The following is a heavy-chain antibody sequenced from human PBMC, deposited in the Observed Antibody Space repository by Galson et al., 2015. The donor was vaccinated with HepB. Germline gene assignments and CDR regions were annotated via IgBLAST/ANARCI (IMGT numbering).Heavy chain of an antibody. CDR2: ISAYNGNT. CDR3: ARGIRYFDWSVEWGY. CDR1: GYTFTSYG. V-gene: IGHV1-18*01. Sequence: SVKVSCKASGYTFTSYGISWVRQAPGQGLEWMGWISAYNGNTNYAQKLQGRVTMTTDTSTSTAYMELRSLRSDDTAVYYCARGIRYFDWSVEWGYWGQGTLVTVSS. D-gene: IGHD3-9*01. J-gene: IGHJ4*02.